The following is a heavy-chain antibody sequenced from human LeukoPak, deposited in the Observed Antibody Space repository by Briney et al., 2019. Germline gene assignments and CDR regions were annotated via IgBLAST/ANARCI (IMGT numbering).Heavy chain of an antibody. CDR3: ARGRDGYND. D-gene: IGHD5-24*01. CDR2: IYASGNT. Sequence: PSETLSLTCSVSGASVSTTAYFWNWIRQPAGEGLEWIGRIYASGNTHYNPSLKSRVTMSLDTSKNQFSLTMNSVTAADTAVYYCARGRDGYNDWGQGTLVTVSS. J-gene: IGHJ4*02. V-gene: IGHV4-61*02. CDR1: GASVSTTAYF.